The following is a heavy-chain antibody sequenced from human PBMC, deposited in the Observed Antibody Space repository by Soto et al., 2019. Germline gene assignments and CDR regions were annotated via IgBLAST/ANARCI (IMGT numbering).Heavy chain of an antibody. CDR2: IIPVLATT. Sequence: VASVKVSCKASAGTFPHYALTWVRQAPGQGLEWMGGIIPVLATTTYAQKFQGRVSISADESTNTASIELSSLTSEDTAVYYCACNWGNSLRNWLAPWGQGTLVTVSS. CDR1: AGTFPHYA. D-gene: IGHD7-27*01. CDR3: ACNWGNSLRNWLAP. V-gene: IGHV1-69*13. J-gene: IGHJ5*02.